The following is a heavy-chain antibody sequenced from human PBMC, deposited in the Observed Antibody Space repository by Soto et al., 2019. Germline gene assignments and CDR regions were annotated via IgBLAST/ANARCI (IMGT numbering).Heavy chain of an antibody. CDR2: INPNSGGT. CDR1: GYTLTGYY. Sequence: ASVKVSSKASGYTLTGYYMHWVRQAPGQGLEWMGWINPNSGGTNYAQKFQGRVTMTRDTSISTAYMELSRLRSDDTAVYYCARHFGDYGDSPSGYWGQGTLVTVSS. D-gene: IGHD4-17*01. V-gene: IGHV1-2*02. J-gene: IGHJ4*02. CDR3: ARHFGDYGDSPSGY.